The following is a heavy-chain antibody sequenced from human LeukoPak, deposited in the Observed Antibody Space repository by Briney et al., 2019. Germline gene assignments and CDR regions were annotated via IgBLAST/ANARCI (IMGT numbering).Heavy chain of an antibody. CDR1: GFTFSSYP. D-gene: IGHD3-10*01. Sequence: GGSLRLSCAASGFTFSSYPMSWVRQALGKGLEWVSGISGSGRNTYSADSVTGRVIISRDNSKNTLYLQMNSLRAEDTAVYYCAREATMVRGVITFYDSWGHGTLVTVSS. CDR3: AREATMVRGVITFYDS. CDR2: ISGSGRNT. J-gene: IGHJ5*01. V-gene: IGHV3-23*01.